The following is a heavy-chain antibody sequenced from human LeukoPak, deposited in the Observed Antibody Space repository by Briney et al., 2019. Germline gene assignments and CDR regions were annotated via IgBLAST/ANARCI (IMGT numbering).Heavy chain of an antibody. V-gene: IGHV4-59*08. D-gene: IGHD5-12*01. CDR2: IYSSGST. J-gene: IGHJ3*02. CDR1: GGSISSYY. CDR3: ARRYSGYGNAFDI. Sequence: SETLSLTCTVSGGSISSYYWSWIRQPPGKGLEWIGYIYSSGSTNYSPSLKSRVTISVDTSKNQFSLKLYSATAADTAVYYCARRYSGYGNAFDIWGQGTIVTVSS.